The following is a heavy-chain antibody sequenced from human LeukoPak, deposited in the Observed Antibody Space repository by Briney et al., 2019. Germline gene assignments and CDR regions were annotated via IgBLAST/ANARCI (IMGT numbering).Heavy chain of an antibody. CDR1: GFTFNSYA. V-gene: IGHV3-64*01. D-gene: IGHD2-21*02. Sequence: GGSLRLSCAASGFTFNSYAMHWVRQAPGKGLEYVSAISRNGGSTYYANSVKGRFTISRDNSKNTLYLQMDSLKSEGMAVYYCARGAPYCGGDCYSPSDYWGQGTLVTVSS. J-gene: IGHJ4*02. CDR3: ARGAPYCGGDCYSPSDY. CDR2: ISRNGGST.